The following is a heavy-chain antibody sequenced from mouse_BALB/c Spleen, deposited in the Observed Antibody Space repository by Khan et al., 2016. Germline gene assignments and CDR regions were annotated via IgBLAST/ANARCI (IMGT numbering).Heavy chain of an antibody. D-gene: IGHD2-14*01. CDR1: GYTFTEYT. V-gene: IGHV1-22*01. J-gene: IGHJ2*01. Sequence: IQLVQSGPELVKPGASVKISCKTSGYTFTEYTMHWVKQSHGKSLEWIGGINPNNGGTTYNQKFKGKATLTVDKSSSTAYMELRSLTSEDSAVYYCSRGGRRYDGHVDYWGQGTTLTVAS. CDR3: SRGGRRYDGHVDY. CDR2: INPNNGGT.